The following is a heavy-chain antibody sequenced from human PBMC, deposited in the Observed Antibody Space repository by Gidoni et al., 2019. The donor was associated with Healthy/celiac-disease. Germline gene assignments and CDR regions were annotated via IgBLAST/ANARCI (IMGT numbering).Heavy chain of an antibody. CDR1: GGTFSSYT. CDR3: ARDKPAAGIFDY. CDR2: VIPILGIA. D-gene: IGHD6-13*01. J-gene: IGHJ4*02. Sequence: QVQLVQSGAEVKKPGSSAKVSCKASGGTFSSYTIRWVRQAPGQGLEWTGRVIPILGIANYAQKFQGRVTITADKSTSAAYMGLSSLRSEDTAVYYCARDKPAAGIFDYWGQGTLVTVSS. V-gene: IGHV1-69*08.